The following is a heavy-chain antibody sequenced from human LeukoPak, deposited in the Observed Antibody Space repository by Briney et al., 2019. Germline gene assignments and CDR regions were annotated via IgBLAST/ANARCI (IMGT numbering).Heavy chain of an antibody. J-gene: IGHJ4*02. CDR1: GGTFSSYA. V-gene: IGHV1-69*13. Sequence: SVKVSCKASGGTFSSYAISWVRQAPGQGLEWMGEIIPIFGTANYAQKFQGRVTITADESTSTAYMELSSLRSEDTAVYYCARVNYYDPSFDYWGQGTLVTVSS. CDR3: ARVNYYDPSFDY. CDR2: IIPIFGTA. D-gene: IGHD3-22*01.